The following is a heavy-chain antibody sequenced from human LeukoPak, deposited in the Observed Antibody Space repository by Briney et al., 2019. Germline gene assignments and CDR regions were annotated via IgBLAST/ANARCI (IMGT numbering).Heavy chain of an antibody. V-gene: IGHV1-69*13. CDR2: IIPIFGTA. CDR1: GGTFSSYA. CDR3: ARVRGWDDILTGYPDY. Sequence: GASVKVSCKASGGTFSSYAISWVRQAPGQGLEWMGGIIPIFGTANYAQKFQGRVTITADESTSTAYMELSSLRSEDTAVYYCARVRGWDDILTGYPDYWGQGTLVTVSS. J-gene: IGHJ4*02. D-gene: IGHD3-9*01.